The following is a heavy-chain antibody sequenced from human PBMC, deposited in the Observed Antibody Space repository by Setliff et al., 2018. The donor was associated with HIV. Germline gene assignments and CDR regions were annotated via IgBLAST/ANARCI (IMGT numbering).Heavy chain of an antibody. CDR1: GYSITNGYY. Sequence: SETLSLTCSVSGYSITNGYYWGWFRQSPGKGLEWIATIYQTGTIKYNPSLKSRLTISLDTSKNQFSLKLNSVTAADTAVYYCERGGQSSGYAIEYWGQGTLVTVS. CDR2: IYQTGTI. CDR3: ERGGQSSGYAIEY. J-gene: IGHJ4*02. V-gene: IGHV4-38-2*02. D-gene: IGHD5-12*01.